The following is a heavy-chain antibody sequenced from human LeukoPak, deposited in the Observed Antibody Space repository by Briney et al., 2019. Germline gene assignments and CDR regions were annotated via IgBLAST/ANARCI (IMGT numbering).Heavy chain of an antibody. J-gene: IGHJ6*02. CDR1: GFTFSSYG. Sequence: GRSLRLSCAASGFTFSSYGMHWVRQAPGKGLEWVAVIWYDGSNKYYADSVKGRFTISRDNSKNTLYLQMNSLRAEDTAVYYCARVQVRFFRYGMDVWGQGTTVTVSS. CDR2: IWYDGSNK. CDR3: ARVQVRFFRYGMDV. D-gene: IGHD3-3*01. V-gene: IGHV3-33*01.